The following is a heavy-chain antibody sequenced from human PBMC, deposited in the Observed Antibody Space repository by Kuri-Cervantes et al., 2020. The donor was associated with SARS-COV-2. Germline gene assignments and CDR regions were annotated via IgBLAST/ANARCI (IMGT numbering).Heavy chain of an antibody. J-gene: IGHJ6*03. CDR2: TNPNSGGT. V-gene: IGHV1-2*02. CDR3: ARPPADYYYMDV. CDR1: GYTFTGYY. Sequence: ASVKVSCKASGYTFTGYYMHWVRQAPGQGLEWMGWTNPNSGGTNYAQKFQGRVTMTRDTSISTAYMELSRLRSDDTAVYYCARPPADYYYMDVWGKGTTVTVSS.